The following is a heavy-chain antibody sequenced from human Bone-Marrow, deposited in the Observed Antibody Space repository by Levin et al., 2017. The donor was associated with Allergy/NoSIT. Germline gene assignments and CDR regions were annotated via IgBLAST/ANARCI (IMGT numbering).Heavy chain of an antibody. CDR1: GYTFTGYY. CDR3: ARVGEAVAIPYFDY. Sequence: EASVKVSCKASGYTFTGYYMHWVRQAPGQGLEWMGWINPNSGGTNYAQKFQGRVTMTRDTSISTAYMELSRLRSDDTAVYYCARVGEAVAIPYFDYWGQGTLVTVSS. D-gene: IGHD6-19*01. V-gene: IGHV1-2*02. CDR2: INPNSGGT. J-gene: IGHJ4*02.